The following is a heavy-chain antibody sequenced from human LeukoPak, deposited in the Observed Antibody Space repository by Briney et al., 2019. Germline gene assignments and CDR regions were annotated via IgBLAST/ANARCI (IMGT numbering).Heavy chain of an antibody. CDR1: GYTFTVYS. CDR2: ITTSTGKP. V-gene: IGHV7-4-1*02. CDR3: ARGLRFLEWLSQSPPNGMDV. J-gene: IGHJ6*02. D-gene: IGHD3-3*01. Sequence: ASVKVSCKASGYTFTVYSINWLRQAPGQGLEWMGWITTSTGKPTYAQGFTGRFVFSLDTSVSTTYLHINSLKAEDTAVYYCARGLRFLEWLSQSPPNGMDVWGQGTTVTVSS.